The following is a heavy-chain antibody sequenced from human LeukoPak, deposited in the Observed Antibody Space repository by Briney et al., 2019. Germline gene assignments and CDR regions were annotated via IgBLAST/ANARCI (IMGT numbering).Heavy chain of an antibody. CDR2: ISSSSSYI. CDR1: AFTFSSYS. J-gene: IGHJ4*02. Sequence: GGSLRLSCAGSAFTFSSYSMNWVRQAPGKGLEWVSSISSSSSYIYYADAVKGRFTISRDNAKNSLYLQMNSLRAEDTAVYYCARGGPKWLFDYWGQGTLVTVSS. CDR3: ARGGPKWLFDY. V-gene: IGHV3-21*01. D-gene: IGHD3-22*01.